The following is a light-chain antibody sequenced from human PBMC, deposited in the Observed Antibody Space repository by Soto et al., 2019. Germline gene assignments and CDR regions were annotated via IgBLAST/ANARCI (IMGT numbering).Light chain of an antibody. CDR1: QSMSSW. V-gene: IGKV1-5*03. Sequence: DIQMTQSPFTLSASVGDRVTITCRASQSMSSWLAWYQQQPGEVPKLLIYKTSTLESGVPSRFSGSGSGTEFNLTISSLQPDDSATYYCQQYHSYPWTFGQGTKVEI. J-gene: IGKJ1*01. CDR2: KTS. CDR3: QQYHSYPWT.